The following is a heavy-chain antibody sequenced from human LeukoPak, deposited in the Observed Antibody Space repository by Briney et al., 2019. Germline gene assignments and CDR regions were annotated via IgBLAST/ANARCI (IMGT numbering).Heavy chain of an antibody. Sequence: SETLSLTCTVSGGAISSYYWSWIRQPPGKGLEWIGCIYYTGTTNYNPSLKSRVTLSVDTSKNQFSLKQSSVTAADTAVYYCARNKEYQLPGDWGQGTLVTVSS. V-gene: IGHV4-59*01. D-gene: IGHD2-2*01. J-gene: IGHJ4*02. CDR2: IYYTGTT. CDR1: GGAISSYY. CDR3: ARNKEYQLPGD.